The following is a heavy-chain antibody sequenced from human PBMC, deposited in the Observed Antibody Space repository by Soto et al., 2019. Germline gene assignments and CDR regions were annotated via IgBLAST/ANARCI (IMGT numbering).Heavy chain of an antibody. V-gene: IGHV4-39*01. Sequence: QLQLQESGPGLVKPWETLSLTCTVSGDSISSSNYFWGWIRQPPGKGLEWIGTIFYRGSTYYNPSLKSRVTISVDTSKNQFALRLISVTAADTALYYCARRYGWLYFDYWGQGSLVTVSS. D-gene: IGHD6-19*01. CDR1: GDSISSSNYF. CDR3: ARRYGWLYFDY. CDR2: IFYRGST. J-gene: IGHJ4*02.